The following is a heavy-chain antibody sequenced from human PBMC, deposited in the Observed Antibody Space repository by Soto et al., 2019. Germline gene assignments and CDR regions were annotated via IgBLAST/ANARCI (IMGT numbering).Heavy chain of an antibody. V-gene: IGHV4-39*01. CDR1: CGSISSSGYY. D-gene: IGHD1-7*01. Sequence: SETLSLTWTVSCGSISSSGYYWSWISQPPGKGLEWIGSIYYSGSTYYNPSLKSRVTISVDTSKNQFSLKLSSVTAADTAVYYCARLLVPGITGTTWDYYYYYGMDVWGQGTTVTVSS. CDR3: ARLLVPGITGTTWDYYYYYGMDV. CDR2: IYYSGST. J-gene: IGHJ6*02.